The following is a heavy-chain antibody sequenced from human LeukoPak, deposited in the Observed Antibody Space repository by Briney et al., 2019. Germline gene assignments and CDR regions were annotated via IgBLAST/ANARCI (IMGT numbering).Heavy chain of an antibody. CDR3: ARSTSVTTPTLYYYYYGMDV. CDR2: TIPIFGTA. CDR1: GGTFSSYA. J-gene: IGHJ6*02. V-gene: IGHV1-69*13. D-gene: IGHD4-17*01. Sequence: SVKVSFKASGGTFSSYAISWVRQAPGQGLEWMGGTIPIFGTANYAQKFQGRVTITADESTSTAYMELSSLRPEDTAVYYCARSTSVTTPTLYYYYYGMDVWGQGTTVTVSS.